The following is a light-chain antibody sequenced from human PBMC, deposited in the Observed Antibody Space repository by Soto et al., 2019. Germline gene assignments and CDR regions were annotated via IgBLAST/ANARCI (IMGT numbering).Light chain of an antibody. Sequence: DIVMTQSPDSLAVSLGERATINCKSSQSXLYSSNNKNYLAWYQQKPGQPHKLXIYWASTRESGVHDRFSGSGSGTDFTLTISSLQAEDVAVYYCKQYYSTFGTFGQGTKVDIK. CDR2: WAS. CDR1: QSXLYSSNNKNY. V-gene: IGKV4-1*01. CDR3: KQYYSTFGT. J-gene: IGKJ1*01.